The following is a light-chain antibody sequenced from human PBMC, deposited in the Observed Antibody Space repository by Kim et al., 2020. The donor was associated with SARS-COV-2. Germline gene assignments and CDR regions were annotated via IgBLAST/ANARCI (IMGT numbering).Light chain of an antibody. J-gene: IGKJ1*01. Sequence: ERGGTQAGGTRARAPGERATLSCRASQSVSSNYLAWYQQKPGQAPRLLIYGASSRATGIPDRFSGSGSGTDFTLTISRLEPADFAMYSFPPFFRSPPPVFGQGTKVDIK. V-gene: IGKV3-20*01. CDR1: QSVSSNY. CDR3: PPFFRSPPPV. CDR2: GAS.